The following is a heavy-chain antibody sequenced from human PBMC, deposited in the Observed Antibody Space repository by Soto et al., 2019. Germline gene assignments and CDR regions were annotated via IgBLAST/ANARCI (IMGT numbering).Heavy chain of an antibody. V-gene: IGHV3-33*01. J-gene: IGHJ4*02. CDR2: IWYDGSNK. D-gene: IGHD6-19*01. Sequence: QVQLVESGGGVVQPGRSLRLSCAASGFTFSSYGMHWVRQAPGKGLEWVAVIWYDGSNKYYADSVKGRFTISRDNSKNTVYLQMNSLRAEDTAVYYCASWGAVAARRYFDYWGQGTLVTVSS. CDR3: ASWGAVAARRYFDY. CDR1: GFTFSSYG.